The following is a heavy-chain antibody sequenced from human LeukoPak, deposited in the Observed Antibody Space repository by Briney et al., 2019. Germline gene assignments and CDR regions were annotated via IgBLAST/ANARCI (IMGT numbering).Heavy chain of an antibody. CDR2: IRYDGSNK. CDR3: AKVATVTTYALADY. Sequence: PAGGSLRLSCRASGFTFSNYGMLWVRQAPGKGLEWVAFIRYDGSNKFYADSVKGRFTISRDNSKNTLYLQMNSLRAEDTAIYYCAKVATVTTYALADYWGQGTLVTVSS. J-gene: IGHJ4*02. V-gene: IGHV3-30*02. CDR1: GFTFSNYG. D-gene: IGHD4-17*01.